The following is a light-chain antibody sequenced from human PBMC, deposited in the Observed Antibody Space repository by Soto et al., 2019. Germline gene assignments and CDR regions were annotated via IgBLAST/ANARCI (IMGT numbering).Light chain of an antibody. J-gene: IGKJ4*01. Sequence: DIQMTQSPSSLSASAGDRVTITCQASQDISNHLNWYQQKAEKAPKLLINDASNLETGVPSRFSGSGSGTDFTLTISSLQPEDIATYYCQQYVNALTFGGGTKVEIK. CDR2: DAS. CDR1: QDISNH. V-gene: IGKV1-33*01. CDR3: QQYVNALT.